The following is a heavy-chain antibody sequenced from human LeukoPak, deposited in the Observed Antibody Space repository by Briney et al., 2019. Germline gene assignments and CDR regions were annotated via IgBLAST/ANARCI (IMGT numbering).Heavy chain of an antibody. CDR1: GYTFTGYY. CDR3: ARDKIAALGYDNWFDP. CDR2: INPNSGGT. Sequence: ASMKVSCKASGYTFTGYYMHWVRQAPGQGLEWMGWINPNSGGTNYAQKFQGRVTMTRDTSISTAYMELSRLRSDDTAVYYCARDKIAALGYDNWFDPWGQGTLVTVSS. D-gene: IGHD6-6*01. V-gene: IGHV1-2*02. J-gene: IGHJ5*02.